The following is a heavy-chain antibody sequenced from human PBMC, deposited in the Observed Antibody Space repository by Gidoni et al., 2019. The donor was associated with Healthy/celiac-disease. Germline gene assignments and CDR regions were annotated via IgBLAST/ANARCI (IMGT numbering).Heavy chain of an antibody. J-gene: IGHJ5*02. CDR3: ARMTTLLWFDP. CDR2: IYYSGST. CDR1: GGAISRGGYY. D-gene: IGHD3-16*01. Sequence: QVQLQESGPGLVKPSQTLSLTCTFSGGAISRGGYYWSWSRQHPGKGLEGIGYIYYSGSTHYNPSLKSRVTISVDTSKNQFSLKLSSVTAADTAVYYCARMTTLLWFDPWGQGTLVTVSS. V-gene: IGHV4-31*03.